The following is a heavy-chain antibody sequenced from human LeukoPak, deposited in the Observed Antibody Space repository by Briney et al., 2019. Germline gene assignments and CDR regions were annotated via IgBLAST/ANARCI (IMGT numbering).Heavy chain of an antibody. V-gene: IGHV3-15*01. CDR3: TTEYAPLLSSYVWGSYRTPSVYY. CDR1: GFTFSNAW. J-gene: IGHJ4*02. CDR2: VKGKIDGGTT. Sequence: GGSLRLSCAASGFTFSNAWMSWVRQAPGKGLEWVGRVKGKIDGGTTDYAAPVKGRFTISRDDSKNTLYLQMNSLKTEDTAVYYCTTEYAPLLSSYVWGSYRTPSVYYWGQGTLVTVSS. D-gene: IGHD3-16*02.